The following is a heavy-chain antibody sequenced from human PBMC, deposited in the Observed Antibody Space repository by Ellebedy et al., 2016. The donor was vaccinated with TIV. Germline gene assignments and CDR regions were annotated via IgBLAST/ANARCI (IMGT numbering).Heavy chain of an antibody. CDR1: GYSFSNYT. CDR2: ITGSNGNT. V-gene: IGHV1-18*01. J-gene: IGHJ4*02. D-gene: IGHD3-22*01. Sequence: ASVKVSXKASGYSFSNYTIGWVRQAPGQGLEWMGWITGSNGNTNYAQNLQGRVTMTTDTSTNTAYMELRGLRSDDTAVYYCAREGAFDSGGYYEFFDHWGQGTLVTVSS. CDR3: AREGAFDSGGYYEFFDH.